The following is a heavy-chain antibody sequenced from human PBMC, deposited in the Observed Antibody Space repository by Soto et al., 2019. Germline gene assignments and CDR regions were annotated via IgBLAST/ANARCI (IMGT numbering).Heavy chain of an antibody. Sequence: GGSLRLSCAASGFTFSSYSMNWVRQAPGKGLEWVSYISSSSSTIYYADSVKGRFTISRDNAKNSLYLQMNSLRAEDTAVYYCARPRYCSGGSCYSAQYYYYYMDVWGKGTTVTVSS. CDR1: GFTFSSYS. J-gene: IGHJ6*03. CDR2: ISSSSSTI. CDR3: ARPRYCSGGSCYSAQYYYYYMDV. V-gene: IGHV3-48*01. D-gene: IGHD2-15*01.